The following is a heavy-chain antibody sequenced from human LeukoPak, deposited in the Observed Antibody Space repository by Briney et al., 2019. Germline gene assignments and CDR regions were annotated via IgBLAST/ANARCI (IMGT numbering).Heavy chain of an antibody. CDR2: INHSGST. J-gene: IGHJ2*01. V-gene: IGHV4-34*01. CDR3: ARVLEGSSGQHWYFDL. D-gene: IGHD6-19*01. CDR1: GGSFSGYY. Sequence: SETLSLTCAVYGGSFSGYYWSWIRQPPGKGLEWIGEINHSGSTNYNPSLKTRVTISVDTSKNQFSLRLSSVTAADTAVYYCARVLEGSSGQHWYFDLWGRGTLVTVSS.